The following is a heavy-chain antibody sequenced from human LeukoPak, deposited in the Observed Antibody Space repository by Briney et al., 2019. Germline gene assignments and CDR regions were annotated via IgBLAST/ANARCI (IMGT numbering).Heavy chain of an antibody. V-gene: IGHV3-7*01. Sequence: PGGSLRLSCAASGFTFSSYWMNWVRQAPGKGLEWVANIKQDGSEKYYVDSVKGRFTISRDNAMNSLYLQMNSLRAEDTAVYYCARYCSSTSCYAHRFDYWGQGTLVTVSS. CDR1: GFTFSSYW. D-gene: IGHD2-2*01. J-gene: IGHJ4*02. CDR3: ARYCSSTSCYAHRFDY. CDR2: IKQDGSEK.